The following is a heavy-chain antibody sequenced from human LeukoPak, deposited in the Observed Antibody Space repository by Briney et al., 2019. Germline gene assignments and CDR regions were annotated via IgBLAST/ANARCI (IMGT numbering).Heavy chain of an antibody. CDR3: ARVGRFNYYMDV. V-gene: IGHV6-1*01. Sequence: SQTLSLTCAISGDSVSSNTAAWNWIRQSPSRGLEWLGRTYYRSKWSNDYAESVKSRITINPDTSKNQFSLQLNSVTPEDTAIYYCARVGRFNYYMDVWGKGTTVTVSS. CDR2: TYYRSKWSN. CDR1: GDSVSSNTAA. J-gene: IGHJ6*03. D-gene: IGHD3-3*01.